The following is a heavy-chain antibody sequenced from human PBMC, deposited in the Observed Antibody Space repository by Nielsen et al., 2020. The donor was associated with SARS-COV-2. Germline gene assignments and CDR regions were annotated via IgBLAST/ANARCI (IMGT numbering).Heavy chain of an antibody. D-gene: IGHD1-26*01. CDR2: ISGSGGST. J-gene: IGHJ4*02. V-gene: IGHV3-23*01. CDR1: GFTFSSYA. CDR3: AKVSAIIVGATTDY. Sequence: GGSLRLSCAASGFTFSSYAMSWVRQAPGKGLEWVSAISGSGGSTYYADSVKGRFTISRDNSKNTLYLQMNSLRAEDTAVYYCAKVSAIIVGATTDYWGQGTLVTVSS.